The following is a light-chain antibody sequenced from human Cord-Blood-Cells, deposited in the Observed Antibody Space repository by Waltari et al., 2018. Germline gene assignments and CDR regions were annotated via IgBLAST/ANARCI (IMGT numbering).Light chain of an antibody. V-gene: IGKV1-33*01. CDR1: QDFSNY. CDR3: QQYDNLPLT. Sequence: DIQMTQSPSSLSASVGDRVTITCQASQDFSNYLNWYQQKPGKAPKHLIYDASNLETGVPSRFSGSGSGTDFTYTISSLQPEDIATYYCQQYDNLPLTFGGGTKVEIK. CDR2: DAS. J-gene: IGKJ4*01.